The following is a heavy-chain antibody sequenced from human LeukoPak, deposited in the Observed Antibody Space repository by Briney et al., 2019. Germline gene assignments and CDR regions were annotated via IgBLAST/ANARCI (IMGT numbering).Heavy chain of an antibody. CDR2: IYPGDSDT. J-gene: IGHJ3*02. D-gene: IGHD3-9*01. CDR1: GYSFISHW. CDR3: ARREYDFVTASSPDAFDI. V-gene: IGHV5-51*01. Sequence: GESLKISCKGSGYSFISHWIGWGRQMPGKSLEWMVIIYPGDSDTRYSPSFQGQVTISADKSISTAYLQWSSLKASDTAMYYCARREYDFVTASSPDAFDICGQGTMVIVSS.